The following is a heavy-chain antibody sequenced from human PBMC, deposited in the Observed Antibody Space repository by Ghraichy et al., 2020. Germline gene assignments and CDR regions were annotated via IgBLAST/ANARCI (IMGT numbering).Heavy chain of an antibody. CDR1: GFSLTTGGVG. Sequence: SGPTLVKPTQTLTLTCTFSGFSLTTGGVGVGWIRQPPGKALECLALLYWDDIKRYLPSLKSRLTITRDTSKQQVVLTMTNMDPVDTATYYCAHMTAVDVAATDYYFDFWGQGTLVTVSS. CDR3: AHMTAVDVAATDYYFDF. V-gene: IGHV2-5*02. CDR2: LYWDDIK. J-gene: IGHJ4*02. D-gene: IGHD5-12*01.